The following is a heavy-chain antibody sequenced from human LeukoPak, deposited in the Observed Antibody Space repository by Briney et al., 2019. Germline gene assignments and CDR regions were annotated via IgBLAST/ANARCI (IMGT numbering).Heavy chain of an antibody. V-gene: IGHV3-21*01. J-gene: IGHJ4*02. D-gene: IGHD6-13*01. CDR1: GFTFSSYG. CDR2: ISSSSSYI. Sequence: KPGRSLRLSCAASGFTFSSYGMHWVRQAPGKGPEWVSSISSSSSYIYYADSVKGRFTISRDNAKNSLYLQMNSLRAEDTAVYYCARDYGHVAAAGPANTYYFDYWGQGTLVTVSS. CDR3: ARDYGHVAAAGPANTYYFDY.